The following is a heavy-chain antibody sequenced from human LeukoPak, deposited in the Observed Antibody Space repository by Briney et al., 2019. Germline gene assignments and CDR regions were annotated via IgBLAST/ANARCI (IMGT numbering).Heavy chain of an antibody. CDR2: IIPILGIT. CDR3: AISNTGFYPPYYGMDV. D-gene: IGHD3-9*01. Sequence: GSSVKVSCKASGGTFSSYAISWVRQAPGQGLEWMGRIIPILGITDYAQNFQGRVTITADKSTTTAYMELTSLRSEDTAVFYCAISNTGFYPPYYGMDVWGQGTTVTVSS. J-gene: IGHJ6*02. CDR1: GGTFSSYA. V-gene: IGHV1-69*04.